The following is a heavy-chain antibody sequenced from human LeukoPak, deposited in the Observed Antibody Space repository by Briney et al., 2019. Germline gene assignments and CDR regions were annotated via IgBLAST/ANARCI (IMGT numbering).Heavy chain of an antibody. D-gene: IGHD3-10*01. J-gene: IGHJ4*02. Sequence: SETLSLTCTVSGDSISSSTYCWGWIRQPPGKGLEWIGSIFYSGTTFYSPSLKSRATISVDTSKNQFSLNLSYVTAADAAVYYCARQKAFRNYYGSGTLREVDYWGQGTLVTVSS. CDR2: IFYSGTT. CDR3: ARQKAFRNYYGSGTLREVDY. V-gene: IGHV4-39*01. CDR1: GDSISSSTYC.